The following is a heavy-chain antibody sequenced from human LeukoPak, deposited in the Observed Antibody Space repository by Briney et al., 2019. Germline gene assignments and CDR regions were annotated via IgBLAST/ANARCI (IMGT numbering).Heavy chain of an antibody. J-gene: IGHJ3*02. CDR1: GFAFSSYS. V-gene: IGHV3-21*01. Sequence: PGGSLRLSCAASGFAFSSYSMSWVRQAPGKGLEWVSSINVSPAYISYADSVMGRFTISRDNAKNSLYLQMNSLRAEDTAVYFCARDLNWGAGALDIWGQGTMVTVSS. CDR3: ARDLNWGAGALDI. D-gene: IGHD7-27*01. CDR2: INVSPAYI.